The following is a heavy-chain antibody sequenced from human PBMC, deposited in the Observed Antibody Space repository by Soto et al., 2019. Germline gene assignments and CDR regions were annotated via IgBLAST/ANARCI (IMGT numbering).Heavy chain of an antibody. CDR1: GGSISSYY. CDR2: IYSTGNT. D-gene: IGHD6-13*01. Sequence: SETLSLTCTVSGGSISSYYWSWIRQPPGKGLEWIGYIYSTGNTYYNPSLNSQVTISVDTSKNQFSLNVISVTAADTAVYYCRRSSRYSTDVWGQGTTVTVSS. J-gene: IGHJ6*02. CDR3: RRSSRYSTDV. V-gene: IGHV4-4*08.